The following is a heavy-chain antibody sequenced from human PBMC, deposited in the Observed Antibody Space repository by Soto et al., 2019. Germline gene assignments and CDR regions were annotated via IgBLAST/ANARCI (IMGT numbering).Heavy chain of an antibody. D-gene: IGHD6-6*01. V-gene: IGHV3-48*02. Sequence: EVQLVESGGGLVQPGESLRLSCAASGLTFSSSSINWVRQAPGKGLEWVSYISGDSGRIYYADSVKGRFTISRDNGKNSLYLQLNSLRDEDTAVYYCATYGYSSSIQDHWGQGTLVTVSS. CDR1: GLTFSSSS. J-gene: IGHJ4*02. CDR2: ISGDSGRI. CDR3: ATYGYSSSIQDH.